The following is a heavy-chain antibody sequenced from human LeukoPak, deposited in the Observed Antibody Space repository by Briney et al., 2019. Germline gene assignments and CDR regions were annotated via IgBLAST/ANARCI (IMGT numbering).Heavy chain of an antibody. J-gene: IGHJ5*02. V-gene: IGHV3-23*01. CDR2: ISGSGAST. D-gene: IGHD3-10*01. Sequence: PGGSLILSCAGSGFNFSTYAMNWVRQAPGKGLEWVSGISGSGASTYYADSVKGRITISRDNSRNTLYLQMNSLRAEDTAVYYCVKAGSGSYYVHWFDPWGQGTLVTVSS. CDR1: GFNFSTYA. CDR3: VKAGSGSYYVHWFDP.